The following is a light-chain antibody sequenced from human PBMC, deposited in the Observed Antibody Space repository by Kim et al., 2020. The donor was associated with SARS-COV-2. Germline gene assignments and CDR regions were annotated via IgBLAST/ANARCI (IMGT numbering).Light chain of an antibody. Sequence: AVGQTVRIPCQGDSLRSYYASWYQQKPGQAPVLVIYGKNNRPSGIPDRFSGSSSGNTASLTITGAQAEDEADYYCNSRDSSGNLWVFGGGTQLTVL. CDR1: SLRSYY. V-gene: IGLV3-19*01. CDR3: NSRDSSGNLWV. CDR2: GKN. J-gene: IGLJ3*02.